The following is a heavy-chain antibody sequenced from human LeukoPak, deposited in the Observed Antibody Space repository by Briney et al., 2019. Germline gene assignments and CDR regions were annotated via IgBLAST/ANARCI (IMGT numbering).Heavy chain of an antibody. CDR3: ARALPNWNPPDH. CDR2: IYNRGST. V-gene: IGHV4-59*08. Sequence: TSETLSLTCTVSGGSITSNFWSWIRQPPGKGLEWIGYIYNRGSTSYNPSLKSRTAISRDTSTNQFSLRLNSVTAADTAVYYCARALPNWNPPDHWGHGILVTVSS. D-gene: IGHD1-1*01. J-gene: IGHJ4*01. CDR1: GGSITSNF.